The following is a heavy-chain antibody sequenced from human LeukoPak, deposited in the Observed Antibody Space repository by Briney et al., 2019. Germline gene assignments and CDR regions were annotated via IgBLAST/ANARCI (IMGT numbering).Heavy chain of an antibody. CDR2: ISAYNGNT. D-gene: IGHD2-2*01. Sequence: VASVKVSCKASGYTFTSYGIRWVRPAPGQGLEWMGWISAYNGNTNYAQKLQGRVTMTTDTSTSTAYMELRSLRSDDTAVYYCARGMSCSSTRCYYYGMDVWGQGTTVTVSS. J-gene: IGHJ6*02. CDR1: GYTFTSYG. V-gene: IGHV1-18*01. CDR3: ARGMSCSSTRCYYYGMDV.